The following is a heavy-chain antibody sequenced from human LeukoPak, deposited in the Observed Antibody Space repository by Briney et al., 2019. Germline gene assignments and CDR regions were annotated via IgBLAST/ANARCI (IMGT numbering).Heavy chain of an antibody. D-gene: IGHD1-26*01. J-gene: IGHJ4*02. Sequence: ETLSLTCTVSGGSSSRYYWSWIRQPPGKGLEWVANIKQDGSEKTYADSVRGRFTISRDNAKNSLYLQMNSLRAEDTAVYYCARDKIVGATYFDYWGQGTLVTVSP. V-gene: IGHV3-7*01. CDR1: GGSSSRYY. CDR3: ARDKIVGATYFDY. CDR2: IKQDGSEK.